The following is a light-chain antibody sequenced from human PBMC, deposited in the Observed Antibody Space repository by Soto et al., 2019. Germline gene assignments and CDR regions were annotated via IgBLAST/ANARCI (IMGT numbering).Light chain of an antibody. V-gene: IGKV3-15*01. CDR2: DTS. Sequence: VLTQSPATLSLSPGARATLSCRAGQSGRSNFLAWYQHKPGQAPRLLIYDTSTRAADIPARFSGSGSGTDFTLTISSLQSEDFAVYYCRQYNHWRSISFGQGTRLEI. CDR1: QSGRSN. CDR3: RQYNHWRSIS. J-gene: IGKJ5*01.